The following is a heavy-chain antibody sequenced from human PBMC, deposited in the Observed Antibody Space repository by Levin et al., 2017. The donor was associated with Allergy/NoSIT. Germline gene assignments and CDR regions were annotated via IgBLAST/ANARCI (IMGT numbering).Heavy chain of an antibody. CDR2: IYPGDSDT. J-gene: IGHJ6*03. D-gene: IGHD1-1*01. V-gene: IGHV5-51*01. CDR3: ARRGTRDYYYYMDV. Sequence: RGESLKISCQGSGYSFTSYWIGWVRQMPGKGLEWMGIIYPGDSDTRYSPSFQGQVTISADKSISTAYLQWSSLKASDTAIYYWARRGTRDYYYYMDVWGKGTTVTVSS. CDR1: GYSFTSYW.